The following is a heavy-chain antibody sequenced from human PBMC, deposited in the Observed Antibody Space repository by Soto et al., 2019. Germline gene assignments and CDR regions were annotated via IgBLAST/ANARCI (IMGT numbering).Heavy chain of an antibody. CDR1: GFTFND. CDR2: ITGGGHT. CDR3: AKDRSGWGSFDI. Sequence: EVQVLESGGGLVQPGGSLRLSCSASGFTFNDINWVRQAPGKGLEWISRITGGGHTDYVDSVKGRFTISRDNSKNTVYLQMNSLRADDTAVYYCAKDRSGWGSFDIWGQGTVVTVSS. D-gene: IGHD3-16*01. J-gene: IGHJ3*02. V-gene: IGHV3-23*01.